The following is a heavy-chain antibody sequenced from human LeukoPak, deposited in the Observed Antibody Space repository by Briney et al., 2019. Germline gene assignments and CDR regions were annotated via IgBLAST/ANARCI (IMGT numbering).Heavy chain of an antibody. CDR3: ARGAGKYIDSSLDY. Sequence: SVKVSCKASGGTFSSYAISWVRQAPGQGLEWMGGIIPIFGTANYAQKFQGRVTITADESTSTAYMELSSLRSEDTAVYYCARGAGKYIDSSLDYWGQGTLVTVSS. J-gene: IGHJ4*02. D-gene: IGHD3-10*01. CDR2: IIPIFGTA. CDR1: GGTFSSYA. V-gene: IGHV1-69*13.